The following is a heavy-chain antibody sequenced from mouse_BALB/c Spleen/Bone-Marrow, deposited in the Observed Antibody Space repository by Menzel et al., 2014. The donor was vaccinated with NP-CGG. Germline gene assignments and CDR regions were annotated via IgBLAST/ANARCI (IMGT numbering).Heavy chain of an antibody. Sequence: EVQLQESGGDLVKPGGSLKLSCAASGFTFXTYGMSWVRQTPDKRLEWVATISSGGGYTYYPDNVKGRFTISRDNANNTLYLQMSSLKSEDTAMYYCTRQRNWDHYAMDYWGQGTSVTVSS. CDR1: GFTFXTYG. D-gene: IGHD4-1*01. CDR2: ISSGGGYT. CDR3: TRQRNWDHYAMDY. V-gene: IGHV5-6*01. J-gene: IGHJ4*01.